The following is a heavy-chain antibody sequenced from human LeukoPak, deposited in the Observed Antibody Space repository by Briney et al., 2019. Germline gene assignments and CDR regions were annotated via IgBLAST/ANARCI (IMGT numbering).Heavy chain of an antibody. V-gene: IGHV3-21*01. J-gene: IGHJ4*02. D-gene: IGHD3-3*01. CDR3: ARVPAPFYDFWSGYPFDY. CDR2: ISSSKTYL. Sequence: GGSLRLSCAASGFTFSSYGMNWVRQAPGKGLEWVSSISSSKTYLHYADSVKGRFTISRDNAKNSLYLQMNSLRAEDTAVYYCARVPAPFYDFWSGYPFDYWGQGTLVTVSS. CDR1: GFTFSSYG.